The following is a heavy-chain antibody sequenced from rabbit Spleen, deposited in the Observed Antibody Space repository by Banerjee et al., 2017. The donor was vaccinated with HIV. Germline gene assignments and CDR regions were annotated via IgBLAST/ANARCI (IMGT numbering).Heavy chain of an antibody. Sequence: QEQLVESGGGLVKPEGSLKLSCTASGFSFSNKAVMCWVRQAPGKGLEWIACIDAGVKGTTYYASWAKGRFAVSKASPTTVTLQMTSLTAADMATYFCARDGSGWGANFNLWGPGTLVTVS. CDR2: IDAGVKGTT. V-gene: IGHV1S45*01. J-gene: IGHJ4*01. CDR3: ARDGSGWGANFNL. CDR1: GFSFSNKAV. D-gene: IGHD4-1*01.